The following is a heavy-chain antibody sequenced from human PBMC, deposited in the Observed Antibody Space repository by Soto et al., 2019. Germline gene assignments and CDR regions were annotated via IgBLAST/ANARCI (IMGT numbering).Heavy chain of an antibody. CDR3: ARDTFAYYYDSSGYNKGTNYYYYGMDV. V-gene: IGHV3-30-3*01. CDR2: ISYDGSNK. J-gene: IGHJ6*02. D-gene: IGHD3-22*01. Sequence: QVQLVESGGGVVQPGRSLRLSCAASGFTFSSYAMHWVRQAPGKGLEWVAVISYDGSNKYYADSVKGRFTISRDNSKNTLYLQMNSLRAEDTAVYYCARDTFAYYYDSSGYNKGTNYYYYGMDVWGQGTTVTVSS. CDR1: GFTFSSYA.